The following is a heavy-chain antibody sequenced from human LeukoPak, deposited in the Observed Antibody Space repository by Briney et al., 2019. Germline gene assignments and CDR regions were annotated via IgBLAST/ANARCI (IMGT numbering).Heavy chain of an antibody. Sequence: PWGSLRLSCAASGFTFSSYGMYWVRQAPGKGLEWVAFILYDGSNEYYADSVKGRFTISRDNSKNTLYLQMNSLRVEDTAVYYCAKSFSPGSLDWFDPWVQGTLVSVSS. CDR1: GFTFSSYG. CDR3: AKSFSPGSLDWFDP. V-gene: IGHV3-30*02. CDR2: ILYDGSNE. D-gene: IGHD3-10*01. J-gene: IGHJ5*02.